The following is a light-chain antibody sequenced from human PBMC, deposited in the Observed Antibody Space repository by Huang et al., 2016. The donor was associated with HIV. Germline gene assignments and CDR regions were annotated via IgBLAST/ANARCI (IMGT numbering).Light chain of an antibody. CDR2: WAS. CDR3: QQYYTVPWT. Sequence: DIVLTQSPHSLAVSLGERATINCKSSQCLLYRSNNKNHLVWYQQKPGQPPKLLMYWASTRESGVPDRFSARGSGTDFTLTISSLQAEDVAVYYCQQYYTVPWTFGQGTKVEI. J-gene: IGKJ1*01. CDR1: QCLLYRSNNKNH. V-gene: IGKV4-1*01.